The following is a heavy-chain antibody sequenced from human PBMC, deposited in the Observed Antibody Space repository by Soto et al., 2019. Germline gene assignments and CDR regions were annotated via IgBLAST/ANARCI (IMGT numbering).Heavy chain of an antibody. Sequence: GGSLRLSCAACGFTFSSYSFHWVRQAPGRGLEWVALISFDGNNKYYANSVKGRFTISRDNSKNTLYLQMSSLRAEDTAVYYCGRCSSTSCHLGADYWGQGTLVTVSS. V-gene: IGHV3-30-3*01. CDR1: GFTFSSYS. CDR3: GRCSSTSCHLGADY. J-gene: IGHJ4*02. CDR2: ISFDGNNK. D-gene: IGHD2-2*01.